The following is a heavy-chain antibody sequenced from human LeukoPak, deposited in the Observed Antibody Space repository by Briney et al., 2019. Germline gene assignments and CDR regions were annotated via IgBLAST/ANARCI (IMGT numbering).Heavy chain of an antibody. Sequence: PGGSLRLSCAASGFTFSSYAMHWVRQAPGKGLEWVAFIRYDGSNKYYADSVKGRFTISRDNSKNTLYLQMNSLRAEDTAVYYCAKDFWSGYFDAFDIWGQGTMVTVSS. CDR2: IRYDGSNK. J-gene: IGHJ3*02. D-gene: IGHD3-3*01. CDR1: GFTFSSYA. V-gene: IGHV3-30*02. CDR3: AKDFWSGYFDAFDI.